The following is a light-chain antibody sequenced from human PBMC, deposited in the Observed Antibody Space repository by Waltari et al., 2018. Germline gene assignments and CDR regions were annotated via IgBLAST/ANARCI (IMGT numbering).Light chain of an antibody. J-gene: IGLJ2*01. CDR1: SGNIASNF. CDR2: EDD. Sequence: NFMLTQPHSVSESPGETVTISCTRSSGNIASNFVQWYQLRTGTAPTTVIYEDDQRPSGVPDRFSGSIDSSSNSASLTSSGLKTEDEADYYCQSYDTNNQVFGGGTNLTVL. CDR3: QSYDTNNQV. V-gene: IGLV6-57*03.